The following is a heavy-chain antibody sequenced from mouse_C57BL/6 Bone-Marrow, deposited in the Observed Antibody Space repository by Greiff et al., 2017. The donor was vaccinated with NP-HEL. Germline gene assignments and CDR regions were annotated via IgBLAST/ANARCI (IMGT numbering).Heavy chain of an antibody. J-gene: IGHJ4*01. V-gene: IGHV5-9-1*02. CDR1: GFTFSSYA. D-gene: IGHD1-1*01. CDR3: TSEGGIYYYEAMDY. Sequence: EVKLVESGEGLVKPGGSLKLSCAASGFTFSSYAMSWVRQTPEKRLEWVAYISSGGDYIYYADTVKGRFTISRDNARNTLYLQMSSLKSEDTAMYYCTSEGGIYYYEAMDYWGQGTSVTVSS. CDR2: ISSGGDYI.